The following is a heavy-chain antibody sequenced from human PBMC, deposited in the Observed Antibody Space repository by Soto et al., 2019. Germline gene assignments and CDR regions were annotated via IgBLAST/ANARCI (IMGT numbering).Heavy chain of an antibody. D-gene: IGHD3-9*01. Sequence: QVQLQQWGAGPLRPLETLSLTCGVSGGSFSGYYWAWIRQSPGKGLEWMGEINDRGSINYNPSLKSRVSISVDTSKNHYYLNLRSVTAADTAVYYCARESHDILTGPPWVWYCDLWGRGTLVPVSS. J-gene: IGHJ2*01. V-gene: IGHV4-34*01. CDR2: INDRGSI. CDR3: ARESHDILTGPPWVWYCDL. CDR1: GGSFSGYY.